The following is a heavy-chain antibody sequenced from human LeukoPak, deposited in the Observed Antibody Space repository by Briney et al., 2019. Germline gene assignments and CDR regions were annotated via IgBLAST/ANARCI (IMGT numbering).Heavy chain of an antibody. J-gene: IGHJ5*02. V-gene: IGHV3-74*01. CDR2: INKDGSVT. D-gene: IGHD2-2*03. Sequence: PGGSLRLSCAASGFAFSSSWIHWVRQAPGKGLVWVSRINKDGSVTDYAESVKGRFSISRDNAKNTLYLQMNSLRVEDTAIYYCARDLHGSPDRWGQGTLVTVSS. CDR1: GFAFSSSW. CDR3: ARDLHGSPDR.